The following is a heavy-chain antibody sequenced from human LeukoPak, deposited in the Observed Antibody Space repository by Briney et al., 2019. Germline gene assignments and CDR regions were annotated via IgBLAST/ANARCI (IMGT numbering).Heavy chain of an antibody. CDR3: ARDGGYCSSTSCYEGKADFDY. J-gene: IGHJ4*02. V-gene: IGHV1-18*01. CDR2: ISAYNGNT. D-gene: IGHD2-2*01. CDR1: GYTFTSYG. Sequence: ASVKVSCKASGYTFTSYGISWVRQAPGQGLEWMGWISAYNGNTNYAQKLQGRVTMTTDTSTSTAYMELRGLRSDDTAVYYCARDGGYCSSTSCYEGKADFDYWGQGTLVTVSS.